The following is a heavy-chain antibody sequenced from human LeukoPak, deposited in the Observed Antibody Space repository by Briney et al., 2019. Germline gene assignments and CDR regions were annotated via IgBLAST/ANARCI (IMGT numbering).Heavy chain of an antibody. CDR1: GFTFSSYG. J-gene: IGHJ4*02. CDR2: IWYDGSNK. Sequence: GGSLRLSCAASGFTFSSYGMHWVRQAPGKGLEWVAVIWYDGSNKYYADSVKGRFTISRDNSKNTLYLQMNSLRAEDTAVYYCARSAYYYDSSGYHALDYWGQGTLVTVSS. V-gene: IGHV3-33*01. CDR3: ARSAYYYDSSGYHALDY. D-gene: IGHD3-22*01.